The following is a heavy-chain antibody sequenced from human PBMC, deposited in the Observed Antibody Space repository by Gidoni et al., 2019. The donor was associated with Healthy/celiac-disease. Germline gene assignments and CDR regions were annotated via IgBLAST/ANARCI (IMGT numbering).Heavy chain of an antibody. V-gene: IGHV1-18*01. CDR1: GYTFTSYG. CDR2: IRAYNGKT. J-gene: IGHJ2*01. CDR3: ASVHLVTGDHWYFDL. Sequence: QVQLVQSGAEVQKPGASVTVSCKAYGYTFTSYGISWVRQAPGQGLEWLGGIRAYNGKTNYAQKLQGRVTMPTDTSTSTAYMELRSLRSDDTAVYYCASVHLVTGDHWYFDLWGRGTLVTVSS. D-gene: IGHD7-27*01.